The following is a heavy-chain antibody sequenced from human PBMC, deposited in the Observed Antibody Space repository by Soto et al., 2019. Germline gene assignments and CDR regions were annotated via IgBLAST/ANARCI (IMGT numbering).Heavy chain of an antibody. CDR3: ARDVVRYSSSWYRSKGNWFDP. CDR2: INPSGGST. Sequence: ASVKVSCKASGYTFTSYYMHWVRQAPGQGLEWMGIINPSGGSTSYAQKFQGRVTMTRDTSTSTVYMELSSLRSEDTVVYYCARDVVRYSSSWYRSKGNWFDPWGQGTLVTVSS. V-gene: IGHV1-46*01. CDR1: GYTFTSYY. J-gene: IGHJ5*02. D-gene: IGHD6-13*01.